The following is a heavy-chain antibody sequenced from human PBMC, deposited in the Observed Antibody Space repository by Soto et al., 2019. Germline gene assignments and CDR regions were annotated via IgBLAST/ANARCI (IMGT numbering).Heavy chain of an antibody. CDR1: GGSISSYY. D-gene: IGHD3-10*01. V-gene: IGHV4-59*08. J-gene: IGHJ4*02. CDR2: IYDSGST. CDR3: ARLYLGELHSSLWYFDY. Sequence: PSETLSLTCTVFGGSISSYYWSWIRQPPGKGLEWIGYIYDSGSTNYNPSLKSRVTISVDTSKKQFSLKLSSVTAADTAVYYCARLYLGELHSSLWYFDYWGQGTLVTVSS.